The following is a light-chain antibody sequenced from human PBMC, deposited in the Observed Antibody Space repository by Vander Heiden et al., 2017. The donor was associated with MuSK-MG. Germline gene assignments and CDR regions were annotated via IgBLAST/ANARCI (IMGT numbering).Light chain of an antibody. CDR2: DVT. V-gene: IGLV2-14*03. CDR1: NSDIGDYNY. Sequence: SALTQPPSVSGSPGQSITISCTGTNSDIGDYNYVSWYQQRPGRAPHLLIYDVTNRPSGVSNRFSGSKSGNTASLTISGLRPEDEADYYCNSHTSATTYVFGTGTRVTVL. J-gene: IGLJ1*01. CDR3: NSHTSATTYV.